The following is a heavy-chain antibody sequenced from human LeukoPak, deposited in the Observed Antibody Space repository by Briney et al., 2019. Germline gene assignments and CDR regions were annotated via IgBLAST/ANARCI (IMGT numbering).Heavy chain of an antibody. Sequence: EGSLRLSCVASGFTFSSFAMSWIRQAPGKGMEWVSAISDTGGATYYADSVKGRITISRDNSNNTIFPQMNSLRVEDTAVYYCVKDDVVRGSTVGFDFWGQGSMVTVSS. D-gene: IGHD3-10*01. CDR2: ISDTGGAT. J-gene: IGHJ3*01. CDR1: GFTFSSFA. CDR3: VKDDVVRGSTVGFDF. V-gene: IGHV3-23*01.